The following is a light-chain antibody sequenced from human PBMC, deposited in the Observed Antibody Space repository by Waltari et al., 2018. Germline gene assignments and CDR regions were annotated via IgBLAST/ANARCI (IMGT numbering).Light chain of an antibody. J-gene: IGKJ4*01. CDR2: GAS. CDR1: QTVRTTY. Sequence: EIVFTQSPGTLPLSPGDRATLSCRASQTVRTTYLAWYQQKPGQAPTLLIYGASSRATGIPDRFSGSGSGTDFSLTISSLEPEDFAVYYCQQYDISPLTFGGGTKVEIK. CDR3: QQYDISPLT. V-gene: IGKV3-20*01.